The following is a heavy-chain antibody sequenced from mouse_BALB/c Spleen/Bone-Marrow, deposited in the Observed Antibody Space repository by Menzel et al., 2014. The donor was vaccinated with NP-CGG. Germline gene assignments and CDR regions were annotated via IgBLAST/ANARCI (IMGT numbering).Heavy chain of an antibody. CDR3: ASMITTAWFAC. CDR1: GFSLTSYG. Sequence: VKVVESGPGLMAPSQSLSITCTVSGFSLTSYGVHWVRQPPGKGLEWLGVIWAGGSTNYNSALMSRLSISKDNSKSQVFLKMNSLQTDDTAMYYCASMITTAWFACWGQGTLVTVSA. J-gene: IGHJ3*01. D-gene: IGHD2-4*01. CDR2: IWAGGST. V-gene: IGHV2-9*02.